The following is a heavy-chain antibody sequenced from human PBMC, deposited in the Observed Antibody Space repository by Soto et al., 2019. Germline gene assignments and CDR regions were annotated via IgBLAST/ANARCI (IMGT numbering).Heavy chain of an antibody. CDR3: TTRYTITWHDHH. J-gene: IGHJ5*02. CDR2: IKSKRDGETT. V-gene: IGHV3-15*01. Sequence: LRLSCAASGFTFSSAWMNWVRQAPGEGLEWVGRIKSKRDGETTDYAAFVKGRFTISRDDSKNTLYVQMNSLKTDDTAVYYCTTRYTITWHDHHWGQGTLVTVSS. D-gene: IGHD5-12*01. CDR1: GFTFSSAW.